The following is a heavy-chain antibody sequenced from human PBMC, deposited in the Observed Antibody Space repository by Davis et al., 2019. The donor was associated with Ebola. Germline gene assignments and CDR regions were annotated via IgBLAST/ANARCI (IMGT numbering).Heavy chain of an antibody. D-gene: IGHD6-19*01. CDR2: ISYDGSNK. J-gene: IGHJ6*02. V-gene: IGHV3-30*18. CDR1: GFTFSSYE. CDR3: AKDVLSSGWYEIMYYYYYGMDV. Sequence: GESLKISCAASGFTFSSYEMNWVRQAPGKGLEWVAVISYDGSNKYYADSVKGRFTISRDNSKNTLYLQMNSLRAEDTAVYYCAKDVLSSGWYEIMYYYYYGMDVWGQGTTVTVSS.